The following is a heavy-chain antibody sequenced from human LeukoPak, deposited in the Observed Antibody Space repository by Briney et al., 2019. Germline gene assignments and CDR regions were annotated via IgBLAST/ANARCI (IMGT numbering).Heavy chain of an antibody. Sequence: SETLSLTCTVSGGSIGSYYWSWIRQPPGKGLEWIGYIYYSGSTNYNPSLKSRVTISVDTSKNQFSLKLSSVTAADTAVYYCARQWPAGWFDPWGQGTLVTVSS. J-gene: IGHJ5*02. CDR3: ARQWPAGWFDP. D-gene: IGHD6-19*01. V-gene: IGHV4-59*08. CDR2: IYYSGST. CDR1: GGSIGSYY.